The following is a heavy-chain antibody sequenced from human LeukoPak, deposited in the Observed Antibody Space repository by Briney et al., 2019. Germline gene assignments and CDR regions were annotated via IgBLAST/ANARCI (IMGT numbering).Heavy chain of an antibody. CDR2: IYSGGST. D-gene: IGHD3-22*01. V-gene: IGHV3-66*02. J-gene: IGHJ6*02. Sequence: GGSLRLSCAASGFTVSSNYMSWVRQAPGKGLEWVSVIYSGGSTYYADSVRGRFTISRDNSKNTLYLQMNSLRAEDTAVYYCARMAYYYDSSGYYGGYGIDVWGQGTTVTVSS. CDR1: GFTVSSNY. CDR3: ARMAYYYDSSGYYGGYGIDV.